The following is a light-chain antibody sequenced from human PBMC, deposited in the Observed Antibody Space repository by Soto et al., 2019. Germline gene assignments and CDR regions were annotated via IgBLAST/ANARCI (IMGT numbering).Light chain of an antibody. Sequence: QSALTQPPSVSAAPGQTVTISCSGSSPNIGNNFVSWYQQFPGTAPKVLIYDNNKRPSAVPDRFSGSKSDTSATLDITGLQTGDEADYYCATWDTRLSVVLFGGGTKLTVL. CDR3: ATWDTRLSVVL. CDR1: SPNIGNNF. CDR2: DNN. J-gene: IGLJ2*01. V-gene: IGLV1-51*01.